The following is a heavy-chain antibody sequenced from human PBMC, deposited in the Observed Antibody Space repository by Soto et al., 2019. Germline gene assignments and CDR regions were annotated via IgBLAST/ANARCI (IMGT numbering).Heavy chain of an antibody. CDR3: ARGLITGSHYSGGWYYFDS. Sequence: SVTLSLTCAVDGENFIGYILTWISKTPGKGLQWIGQINHSGSASYNPSLKSRVTISVHTSNSQFSLELSSVTAADTAVYYCARGLITGSHYSGGWYYFDSWGQGTQVTVSS. V-gene: IGHV4-34*01. CDR1: GENFIGYI. D-gene: IGHD6-19*01. J-gene: IGHJ4*02. CDR2: INHSGSA.